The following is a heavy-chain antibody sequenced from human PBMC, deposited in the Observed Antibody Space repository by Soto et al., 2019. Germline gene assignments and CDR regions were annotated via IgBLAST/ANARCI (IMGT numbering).Heavy chain of an antibody. D-gene: IGHD2-8*01. J-gene: IGHJ5*02. CDR3: ARGRYCTNGVCYPHWFDP. CDR2: INPNSGGT. V-gene: IGHV1-2*02. CDR1: GYTFTHYY. Sequence: ASVKVSCKASGYTFTHYYMHWVRQAPGQGLEWMGWINPNSGGTNYAQKFQGRVTMTRDTSTSTVYMELSSLRSEDTAVYYCARGRYCTNGVCYPHWFDPWGQGTLVTVPQ.